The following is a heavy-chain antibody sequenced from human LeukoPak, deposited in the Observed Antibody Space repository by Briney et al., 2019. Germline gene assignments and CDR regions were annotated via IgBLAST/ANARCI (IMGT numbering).Heavy chain of an antibody. V-gene: IGHV4-4*09. CDR1: GGSISSYY. Sequence: SETLSLTCTVSGGSISSYYWGWIRQPPGKGKEWIGYISTSGSTNSNPSLKSRVTISVDTSKNQFSLWLTSVTAADTAVYYCARHRHSLYFGELSSYFDYWGQGALVTVSS. D-gene: IGHD3-10*01. CDR2: ISTSGST. CDR3: ARHRHSLYFGELSSYFDY. J-gene: IGHJ4*02.